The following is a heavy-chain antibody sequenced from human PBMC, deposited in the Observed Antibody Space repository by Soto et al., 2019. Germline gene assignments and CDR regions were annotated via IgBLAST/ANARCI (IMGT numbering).Heavy chain of an antibody. V-gene: IGHV3-74*01. Sequence: GGXLRLSWAASGFNFSPCWLHWVRQAPGKGLVWVSRINSDGSTTNYADSVKGRCTISRDNAKNTLYLQMNSLRAEDTAFYYCAKDSISDRETFNFDSWGQGT. CDR2: INSDGSTT. D-gene: IGHD1-26*01. J-gene: IGHJ4*02. CDR3: AKDSISDRETFNFDS. CDR1: GFNFSPCW.